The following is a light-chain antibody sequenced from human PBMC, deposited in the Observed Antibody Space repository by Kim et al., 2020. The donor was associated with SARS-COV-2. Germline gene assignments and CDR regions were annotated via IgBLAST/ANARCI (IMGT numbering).Light chain of an antibody. CDR2: DAS. V-gene: IGKV1-33*01. CDR3: QQYDNIRLT. J-gene: IGKJ4*01. Sequence: DIQMTQSPSSLSASVGDRVTITCQASQDISSYLNWYQQKPGKAPKLLIYDASNLETGVPSRFSGSGSGTDFTFTISSLQPEDFATYYCQQYDNIRLTFGGGTKVDIK. CDR1: QDISSY.